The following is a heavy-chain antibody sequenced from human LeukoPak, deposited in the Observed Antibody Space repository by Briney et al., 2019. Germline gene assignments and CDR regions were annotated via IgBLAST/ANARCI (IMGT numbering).Heavy chain of an antibody. CDR1: GGSISSYY. J-gene: IGHJ4*02. Sequence: SETLSLTCTVSGGSISSYYWSWIRQPPGKGLEWIGYIYYSGSTNYNPSLKSRVTISVDTSKNQFSLKLSSVTAADTAVYYCARAPPSSSWSELDYWGQGTLVTVSS. CDR2: IYYSGST. CDR3: ARAPPSSSWSELDY. V-gene: IGHV4-59*01. D-gene: IGHD6-13*01.